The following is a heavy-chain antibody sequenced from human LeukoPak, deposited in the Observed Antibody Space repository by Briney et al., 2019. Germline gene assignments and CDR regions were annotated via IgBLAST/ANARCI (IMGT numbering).Heavy chain of an antibody. V-gene: IGHV4-61*02. J-gene: IGHJ4*02. CDR1: GGSISSGSYY. CDR2: IYTSGST. D-gene: IGHD3-10*02. CDR3: ARGGSVRGVNPFDY. Sequence: PSQTLSLTCTVSGGSISSGSYYWSWIRQPAGKGLEWVGRIYTSGSTNYNPSLKSRVTISVDTSKNQFSLKLSSVTAADTAVYYCARGGSVRGVNPFDYWGQGTLVTVSS.